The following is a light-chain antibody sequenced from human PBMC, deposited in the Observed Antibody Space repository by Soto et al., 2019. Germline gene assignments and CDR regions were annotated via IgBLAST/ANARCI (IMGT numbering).Light chain of an antibody. CDR3: QQYFSFPWT. Sequence: VIWMTQSPSLLSASTGDRVTITCRVSQGISSYLAWYQQKPGKAPELLIYTASTLQSGVPSRFSGSGSGTDFTLTISSLQSEDSATYYCQQYFSFPWTFGQGTKVEIK. CDR2: TAS. J-gene: IGKJ1*01. V-gene: IGKV1D-8*01. CDR1: QGISSY.